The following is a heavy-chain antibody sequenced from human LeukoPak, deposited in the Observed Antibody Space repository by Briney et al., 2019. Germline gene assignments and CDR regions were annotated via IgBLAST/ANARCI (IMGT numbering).Heavy chain of an antibody. V-gene: IGHV3-30*02. CDR3: AKPLTQTSCGAFDS. D-gene: IGHD2-21*01. CDR1: GFTFSTYG. Sequence: PGGSLRLSCAASGFTFSTYGMHWVRQAPGKGLEWVSFLRYDGSNKYYADSVKGRFTISRDNSKNTLYPQMNGLRAEDTAVYYCAKPLTQTSCGAFDSWGQGTLVTVSS. CDR2: LRYDGSNK. J-gene: IGHJ4*02.